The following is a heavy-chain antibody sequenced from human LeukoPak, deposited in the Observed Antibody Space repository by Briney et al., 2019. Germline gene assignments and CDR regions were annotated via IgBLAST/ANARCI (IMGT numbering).Heavy chain of an antibody. CDR2: ISSTSSI. CDR3: ARATSYGRFDY. CDR1: GFTFSSYS. Sequence: GGSLRLSCAASGFTFSSYSMDWVRQAPGKGLEWVSYISSTSSIYYADSVKGLFTVSRDNAKNSLYLQMNSLRAEDTALYYCARATSYGRFDYWGQGTLVTVAS. D-gene: IGHD3-10*01. V-gene: IGHV3-48*01. J-gene: IGHJ4*02.